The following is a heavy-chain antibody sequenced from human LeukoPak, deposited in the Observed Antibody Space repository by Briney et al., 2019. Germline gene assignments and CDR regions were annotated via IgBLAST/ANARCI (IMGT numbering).Heavy chain of an antibody. CDR1: GFTFSSYA. J-gene: IGHJ4*02. Sequence: PGGSLRLSCAASGFTFSSYAMHWVRQAPGKGLEWVAVISYDGSNRYYADSVKGRFTISRDNSKNTLYLQMNSLRAEDTAVYYCAKESFSSDFDYWGQGTLVTVSS. V-gene: IGHV3-30-3*01. CDR2: ISYDGSNR. CDR3: AKESFSSDFDY.